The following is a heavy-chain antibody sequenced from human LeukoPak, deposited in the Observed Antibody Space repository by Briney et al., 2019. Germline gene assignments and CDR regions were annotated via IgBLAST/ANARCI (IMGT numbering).Heavy chain of an antibody. D-gene: IGHD6-13*01. CDR1: GYTFTGYY. CDR2: INPNSGGT. J-gene: IGHJ4*02. V-gene: IGHV1-2*02. CDR3: ARGLLRIAAAGTSVPWIDY. Sequence: GASVKVSCKASGYTFTGYYMHWVRQAPGQGLEWMGWINPNSGGTNYAQKFQGRVTMTRDTSISTAYMELSSLRSEDTAVYYCARGLLRIAAAGTSVPWIDYWGQGTLVTVSS.